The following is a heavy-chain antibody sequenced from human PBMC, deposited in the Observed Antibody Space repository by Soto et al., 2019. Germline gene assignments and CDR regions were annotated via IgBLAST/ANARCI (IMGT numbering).Heavy chain of an antibody. J-gene: IGHJ3*02. V-gene: IGHV3-21*01. CDR1: GFTFSSYS. Sequence: EVQLVESGGGLVKPGGSLRLSCAASGFTFSSYSMNWVRQAPGKGLEWVSSISXXXXXXXYADSVKGRFTISRDNAKXXXXXXXXXXXXXXXXXXXXXXXXXXXXXFDIWGQGTMVTVSS. CDR2: ISXXXXXX. CDR3: XXXXXXXXXFDI.